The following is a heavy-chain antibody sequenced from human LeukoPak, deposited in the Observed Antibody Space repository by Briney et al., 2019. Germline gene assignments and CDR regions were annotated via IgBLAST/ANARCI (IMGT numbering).Heavy chain of an antibody. CDR2: ISYDGSNK. V-gene: IGHV3-30-3*01. D-gene: IGHD6-6*01. CDR3: ARARIAARPSDY. J-gene: IGHJ4*02. Sequence: PGRSLRLSCAASGFTFSSYAMHWVRQAPGKGLEWVAVISYDGSNKYYADSVKGRFTISRDNSKNTLYLQMNSLRAEDTAVYYCARARIAARPSDYWGQGTLVTVSS. CDR1: GFTFSSYA.